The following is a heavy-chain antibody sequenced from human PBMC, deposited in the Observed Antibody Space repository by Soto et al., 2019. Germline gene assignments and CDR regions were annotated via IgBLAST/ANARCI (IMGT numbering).Heavy chain of an antibody. Sequence: SETLSLTCTVSGGSISSSSYYWGWIRQPPGKGLEWIGSIYYSGSTYYNPSLKSRVTISVDTSKNQFSLKLSSVTAADTAVYYCARHVSLLFTFGRPVFDYCGQGTLVT. CDR2: IYYSGST. J-gene: IGHJ4*02. D-gene: IGHD3-16*01. V-gene: IGHV4-39*01. CDR3: ARHVSLLFTFGRPVFDY. CDR1: GGSISSSSYY.